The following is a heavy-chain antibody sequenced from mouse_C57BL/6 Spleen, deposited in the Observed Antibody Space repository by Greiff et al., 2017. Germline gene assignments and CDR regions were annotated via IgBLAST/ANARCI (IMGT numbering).Heavy chain of an antibody. V-gene: IGHV1-50*01. CDR2: IDPSDSYT. J-gene: IGHJ2*01. CDR1: GYTFTSYW. D-gene: IGHD2-14*01. Sequence: QVQLQQPGAELVKPGASVKLSCKASGYTFTSYWMQWVKQRPGQGLEWIGEIDPSDSYTNYNQKFKGKATLTVDTSSSTAYMQLSSLTSEDSAVYYCARRDSRSPTLALFDYWGQGTTLTVSS. CDR3: ARRDSRSPTLALFDY.